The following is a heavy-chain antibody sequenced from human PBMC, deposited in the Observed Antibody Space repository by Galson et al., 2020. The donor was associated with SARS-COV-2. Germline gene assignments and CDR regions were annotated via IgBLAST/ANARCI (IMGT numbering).Heavy chain of an antibody. CDR2: ISYDGRNK. CDR1: GFTFSSYA. D-gene: IGHD2-2*01. V-gene: IGHV3-30-3*01. J-gene: IGHJ6*02. CDR3: ARVGGGYCSSTSCRYGDYYYYYGMDV. Sequence: GGSLRLSCAASGFTFSSYAMHWVRQAPGKGLEWVAVISYDGRNKYYADSVKGRFTISRDNSKNTLYLQMNSLRAEDTAVYYCARVGGGYCSSTSCRYGDYYYYYGMDVWGQGTTVTVSS.